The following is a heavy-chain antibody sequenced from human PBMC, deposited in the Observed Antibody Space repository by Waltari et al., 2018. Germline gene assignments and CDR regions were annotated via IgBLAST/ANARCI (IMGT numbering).Heavy chain of an antibody. V-gene: IGHV1-24*01. CDR3: ATVFRWGSSGSPGYFDL. CDR1: GYPLTELS. Sequence: QVQLVQSGAEVKKPGASVKVSCKVSGYPLTELSMQWVRTALGKGLEWMGGLDPEDGETIYAQKFQGRVTMTEDTSTDTAYMELSSLRSEDTAVYYCATVFRWGSSGSPGYFDLWGRGTLVTVSS. J-gene: IGHJ2*01. CDR2: LDPEDGET. D-gene: IGHD3-22*01.